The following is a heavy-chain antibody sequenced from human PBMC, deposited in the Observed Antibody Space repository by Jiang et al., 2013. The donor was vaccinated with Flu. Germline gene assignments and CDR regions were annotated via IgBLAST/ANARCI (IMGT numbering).Heavy chain of an antibody. J-gene: IGHJ2*01. Sequence: GAEVKKPGASVKVSCEASGYTFTGYYMHWVRQAPGQGLEWMGGIIPIFGTANYAQKFQGRVTITADESTSTAYMELSSLRSEDTAVYYCARDLRYSSGWYWYFDLWGRGTLVTVSS. V-gene: IGHV1-69*13. CDR3: ARDLRYSSGWYWYFDL. CDR1: GYTFTGYY. D-gene: IGHD6-19*01. CDR2: IIPIFGTA.